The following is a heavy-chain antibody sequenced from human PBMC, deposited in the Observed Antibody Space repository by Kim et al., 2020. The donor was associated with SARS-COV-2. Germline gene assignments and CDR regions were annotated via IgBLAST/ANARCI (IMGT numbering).Heavy chain of an antibody. CDR1: GGSFSGYY. D-gene: IGHD3-3*01. Sequence: SETLSLTCAVYGGSFSGYYWGRIRQPPGKGLEWIGEINHSGSTNYTPSLKSRVTISGDTSKNQFSLKLRSVTAADTADYDRSRGQVGVITIFGVVKVRLRGWFEPGGQGTLVTLSS. V-gene: IGHV4-34*01. J-gene: IGHJ5*02. CDR2: INHSGST. CDR3: SRGQVGVITIFGVVKVRLRGWFEP.